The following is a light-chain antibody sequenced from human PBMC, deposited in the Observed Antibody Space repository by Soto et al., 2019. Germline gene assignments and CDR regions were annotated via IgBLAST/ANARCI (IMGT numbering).Light chain of an antibody. Sequence: DLQMTQSPSSLSASVGDRVTITCRASQSISSYLNWYQQKPGKAPKLLIYAAPRLQSGVPSRFSGSGSGTDFTLTISSLQPEDFATYYCQQSYSTPYTFGQGTKLEIK. CDR3: QQSYSTPYT. CDR1: QSISSY. J-gene: IGKJ2*01. V-gene: IGKV1-39*01. CDR2: AAP.